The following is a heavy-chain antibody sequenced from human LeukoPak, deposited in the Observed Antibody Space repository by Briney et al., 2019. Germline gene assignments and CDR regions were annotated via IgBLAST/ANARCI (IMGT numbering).Heavy chain of an antibody. Sequence: ASVKVSCKASGYTFTGYYMHWVRQAPGQGLEWMGWINPNSGGTNYAQKFQGRVTTTRDTSISTAYMELSRLRSDDTAVYYCARGADSSSWFASPDFWGQGTLVTVSS. D-gene: IGHD6-13*01. CDR3: ARGADSSSWFASPDF. CDR2: INPNSGGT. V-gene: IGHV1-2*02. J-gene: IGHJ4*02. CDR1: GYTFTGYY.